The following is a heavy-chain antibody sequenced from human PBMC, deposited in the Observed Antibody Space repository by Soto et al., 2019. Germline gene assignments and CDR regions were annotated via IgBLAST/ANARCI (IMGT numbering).Heavy chain of an antibody. V-gene: IGHV3-23*01. Sequence: EMQLLESGGGLVQPGGSLRLSCAASGFTFTSYAMSWVRQAQGKGLEWVSGVNTPGGNTYYADSVKGRFTISRDNSKNTLYLQMNSLRAEDTALYYCAKGQKWELPLDFWGPGTLVTVSS. CDR2: VNTPGGNT. CDR3: AKGQKWELPLDF. D-gene: IGHD1-26*01. CDR1: GFTFTSYA. J-gene: IGHJ4*02.